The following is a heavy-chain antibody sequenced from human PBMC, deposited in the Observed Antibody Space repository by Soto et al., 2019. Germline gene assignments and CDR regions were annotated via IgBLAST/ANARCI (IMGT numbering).Heavy chain of an antibody. V-gene: IGHV1-46*03. CDR1: GYTFTSYY. CDR2: INPSGGST. CDR3: AREGDIVVVPAAPAFDY. Sequence: QVQLVQSGAEVKKPGASVKVSCKASGYTFTSYYMHWVRQAPGQGREWMGIINPSGGSTSYAQKFQGRVTMTRDKSTSTVYMELSSLRSEDTAVYYCAREGDIVVVPAAPAFDYWGQGTLVTVSS. J-gene: IGHJ4*02. D-gene: IGHD2-2*01.